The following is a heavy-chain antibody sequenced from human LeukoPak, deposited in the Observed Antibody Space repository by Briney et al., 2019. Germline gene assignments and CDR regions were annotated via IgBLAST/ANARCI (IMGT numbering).Heavy chain of an antibody. CDR1: GFTFSSYW. D-gene: IGHD6-6*01. V-gene: IGHV3-7*01. Sequence: GGSLRLSCAASGFTFSSYWMSWVREAPGKGLERVANIKQDGSEKYYVDSVKGRFTISRDNAKNSLYLQMNGLRAEDTAVYYCAREDSSSTFDYWGQGTLVTVSS. CDR2: IKQDGSEK. CDR3: AREDSSSTFDY. J-gene: IGHJ4*02.